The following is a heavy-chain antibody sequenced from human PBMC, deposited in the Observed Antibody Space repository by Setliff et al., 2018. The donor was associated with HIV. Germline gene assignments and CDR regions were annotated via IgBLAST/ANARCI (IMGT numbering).Heavy chain of an antibody. CDR2: VYTTGGT. J-gene: IGHJ3*02. D-gene: IGHD2-8*02. CDR3: ARAPTGVTNAFGI. CDR1: GGSISSGIYY. Sequence: PSETLSLTCTVSGGSISSGIYYWIWIRQPAGKGLEWIGHVYTTGGTNYNPSLESRLTISVDTSRNQFSLRLSSVTAADTAVYYCARAPTGVTNAFGIWGQGTMVTVSS. V-gene: IGHV4-61*09.